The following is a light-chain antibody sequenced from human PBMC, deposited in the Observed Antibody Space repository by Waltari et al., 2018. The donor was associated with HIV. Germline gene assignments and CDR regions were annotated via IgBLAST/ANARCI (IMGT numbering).Light chain of an antibody. CDR1: QAINNH. CDR2: DAS. Sequence: DIQMTQSPSSLSASVGDRVTITCRASQAINNHLAWFQQKPGKAPKSLIYDASTLQGGVPSKFSGSGSGTDFTLTITSLQPEDFASYYCQQYNRYPLTFGGGTKVEIK. J-gene: IGKJ4*01. CDR3: QQYNRYPLT. V-gene: IGKV1-16*02.